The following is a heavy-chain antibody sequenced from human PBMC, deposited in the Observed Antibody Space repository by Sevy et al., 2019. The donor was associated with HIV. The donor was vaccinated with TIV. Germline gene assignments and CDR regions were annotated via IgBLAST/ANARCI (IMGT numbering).Heavy chain of an antibody. CDR2: ISSSSDTI. CDR3: ARDHEKDGDLGDYYYYAMDV. J-gene: IGHJ6*02. D-gene: IGHD4-17*01. Sequence: GGSLRLSSAASGFTLSDYYMIWIRQAPGKGLQWISYISSSSDTIYYADSVKGRFTISRDNTKNSLYLEMNSLRVEDTAVYYCARDHEKDGDLGDYYYYAMDVWGQGTTVTVSS. V-gene: IGHV3-11*01. CDR1: GFTLSDYY.